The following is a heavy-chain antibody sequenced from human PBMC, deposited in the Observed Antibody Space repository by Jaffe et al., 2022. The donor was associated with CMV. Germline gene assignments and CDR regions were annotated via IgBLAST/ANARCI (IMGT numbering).Heavy chain of an antibody. Sequence: EVQLVESGGGLVQPGGSLRLSCAASGFTFSSYAMSWVRQAPGKGLEWVSAISGSGGSTYYADSVKGRFTISRDNSKNTLYLQMNSLRAEDTAVYYCANAGGSGGYNRWEFDYWGQGTLVTVSS. J-gene: IGHJ4*02. CDR2: ISGSGGST. CDR3: ANAGGSGGYNRWEFDY. D-gene: IGHD2-8*02. V-gene: IGHV3-23*04. CDR1: GFTFSSYA.